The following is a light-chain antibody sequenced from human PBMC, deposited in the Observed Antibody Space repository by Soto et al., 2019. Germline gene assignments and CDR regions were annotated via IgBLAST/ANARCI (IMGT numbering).Light chain of an antibody. Sequence: QSALTQPPSASGSPGQSVTISCTGTSSDVGAYNYVSWYQQHAGKAPKLVIYEVSKRPSGVPDRFAGSKSGDTAALGVSGLEAEDEADYYCSSFAGSNTWVFGGGTKRTV. CDR2: EVS. J-gene: IGLJ3*02. CDR3: SSFAGSNTWV. CDR1: SSDVGAYNY. V-gene: IGLV2-8*01.